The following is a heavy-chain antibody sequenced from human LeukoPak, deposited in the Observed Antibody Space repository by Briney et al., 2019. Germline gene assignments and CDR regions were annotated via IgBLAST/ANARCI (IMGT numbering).Heavy chain of an antibody. J-gene: IGHJ4*02. V-gene: IGHV4-39*07. Sequence: SETLSLTCTVSGGSISSSSYYWGWIRQPPGKGLEWIGNIYYSGSTYYNPSLKSRVTISVDTSKNQFSLKLSSVTAADTAVYYCATRSTGVAATFDSWGQGALVTVSS. CDR2: IYYSGST. CDR1: GGSISSSSYY. CDR3: ATRSTGVAATFDS. D-gene: IGHD2-15*01.